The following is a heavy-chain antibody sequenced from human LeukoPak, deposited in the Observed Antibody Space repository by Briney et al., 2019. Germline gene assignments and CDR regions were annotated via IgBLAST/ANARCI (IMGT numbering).Heavy chain of an antibody. CDR1: GFTFSSYW. V-gene: IGHV3-7*03. J-gene: IGHJ6*02. CDR3: ARGGGLDV. Sequence: PGGSLRLSCAASGFTFSSYWMNWARQAPGKGLEWVASINHNGNVNYYVDSVKGRFTISRDNAKNSLYLQMSKLRAEDTVVYFCARGGGLDVWGQGATVTVSS. D-gene: IGHD3-16*01. CDR2: INHNGNVN.